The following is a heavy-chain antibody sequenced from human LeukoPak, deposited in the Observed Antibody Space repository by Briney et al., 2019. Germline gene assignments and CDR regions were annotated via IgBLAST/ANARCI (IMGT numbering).Heavy chain of an antibody. V-gene: IGHV3-23*01. Sequence: AGGSLRLSCAASGFTFSSHAMAWVRQAPGKGLEWVSSISGSGGSTFYADSVKGRFTISKDNSKNTLHLQMNSLRDEDTAVYYCARVYSSGLSPLAYGGQGTLVTVSS. J-gene: IGHJ4*02. D-gene: IGHD6-19*01. CDR1: GFTFSSHA. CDR2: ISGSGGST. CDR3: ARVYSSGLSPLAY.